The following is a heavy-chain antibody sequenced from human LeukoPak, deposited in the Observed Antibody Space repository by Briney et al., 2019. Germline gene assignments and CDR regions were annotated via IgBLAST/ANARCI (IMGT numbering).Heavy chain of an antibody. CDR1: GGTFSSYA. V-gene: IGHV1-69*04. D-gene: IGHD6-6*01. CDR2: IIPILGIA. CDR3: ARDLYPLIAARQPHFGY. J-gene: IGHJ4*02. Sequence: GASVKVSCKASGGTFSSYAISWVRQAPGQGLEWMGRIIPILGIANYAQKFQGRVTITADKSTSTAYMELSSLRSEDTAVYYCARDLYPLIAARQPHFGYWGQRTLVTVSS.